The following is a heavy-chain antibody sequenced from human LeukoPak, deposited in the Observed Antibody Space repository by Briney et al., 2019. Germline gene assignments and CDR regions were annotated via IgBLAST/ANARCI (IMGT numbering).Heavy chain of an antibody. V-gene: IGHV1-18*01. D-gene: IGHD4-17*01. Sequence: GASVKVSCKASGYTFNNYGIIWVRQAPGQGLEWMGWISAYNGNTNYAQKLQGRVTMTTDTSTSTAYMELRSLRSDDTAVYYCASTTVNPYSGAFDIWGQGTMVTVSS. CDR1: GYTFNNYG. J-gene: IGHJ3*02. CDR3: ASTTVNPYSGAFDI. CDR2: ISAYNGNT.